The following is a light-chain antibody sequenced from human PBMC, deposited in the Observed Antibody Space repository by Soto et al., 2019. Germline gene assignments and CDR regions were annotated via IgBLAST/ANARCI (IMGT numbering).Light chain of an antibody. CDR2: KAS. Sequence: DIQMTQPPSTLSASVGDRVTITCRASQSIGTWLAWYQQKPGKAPNLLIYKASTLESGVPSRFSGSGSGTEFTLTNSSLQPDDFATYYCQQYNTYSTFGQGTKVEIK. J-gene: IGKJ1*01. V-gene: IGKV1-5*03. CDR1: QSIGTW. CDR3: QQYNTYST.